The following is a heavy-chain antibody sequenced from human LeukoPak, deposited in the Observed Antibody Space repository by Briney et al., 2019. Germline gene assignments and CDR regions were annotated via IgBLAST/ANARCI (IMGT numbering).Heavy chain of an antibody. CDR2: IYYSGRT. D-gene: IGHD2-2*01. J-gene: IGHJ6*02. V-gene: IGHV4-59*12. CDR1: GGSISSYY. Sequence: PSETLSLTCTLYGGSISSYYWGWIRQPPGEGRGWIGYIYYSGRTNYNPSLKSRVTISVDTSKNPLSLKLSSVTAADTAVYYCARDRRIIVVVPAATDYYGMDVWGQGTTVTVSS. CDR3: ARDRRIIVVVPAATDYYGMDV.